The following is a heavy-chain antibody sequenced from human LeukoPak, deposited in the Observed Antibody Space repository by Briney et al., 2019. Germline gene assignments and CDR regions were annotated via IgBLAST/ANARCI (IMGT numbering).Heavy chain of an antibody. CDR3: ARGYSSSSDYYYGMDV. CDR1: GGSISSSSYY. J-gene: IGHJ6*02. D-gene: IGHD6-6*01. CDR2: IYYSGST. Sequence: PSETLSLTCTVSGGSISSSSYYWGWIRQPPGKGLEWIGSIYYSGSTYYNPSLKSRVTISVDTSKNQFSLKLSSVTAADTAVYYCARGYSSSSDYYYGMDVWGQGTTVTVSS. V-gene: IGHV4-39*07.